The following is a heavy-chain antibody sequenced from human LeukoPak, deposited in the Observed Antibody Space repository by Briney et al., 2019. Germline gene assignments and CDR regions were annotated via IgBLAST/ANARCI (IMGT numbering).Heavy chain of an antibody. D-gene: IGHD2-15*01. J-gene: IGHJ4*02. CDR3: ARDLGSENGGFDY. CDR1: GGSISSYY. V-gene: IGHV4-59*12. CDR2: IYYSGST. Sequence: PSETLSLTCTVSGGSISSYYWSWIRQPPGKGLEWIGYIYYSGSTKYNPSLKSRVTISVETSKNQFSLKLNSVTPEDTAVYYCARDLGSENGGFDYWGQGTLVTVSS.